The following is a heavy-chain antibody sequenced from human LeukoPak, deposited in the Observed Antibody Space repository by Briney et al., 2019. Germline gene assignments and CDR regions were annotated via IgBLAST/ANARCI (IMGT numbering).Heavy chain of an antibody. CDR1: GGTFSSYA. D-gene: IGHD3-10*01. V-gene: IGHV1-69*13. CDR3: ARPYGSGSYYNNNWFDP. J-gene: IGHJ5*02. Sequence: APVKVSCKASGGTFSSYAISWVRQAPGQGLEWMGGIIPIFGTANYAQKFQGRVTITADESTSTAYMELSSLRSEDTAVYYCARPYGSGSYYNNNWFDPWGQGTLVTVSS. CDR2: IIPIFGTA.